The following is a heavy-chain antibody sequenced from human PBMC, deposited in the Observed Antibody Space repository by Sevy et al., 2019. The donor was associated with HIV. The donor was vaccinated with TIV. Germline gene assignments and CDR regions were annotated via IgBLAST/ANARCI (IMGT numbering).Heavy chain of an antibody. CDR1: GFTFNIYA. J-gene: IGHJ5*02. V-gene: IGHV3-23*01. D-gene: IGHD2-21*01. Sequence: GGSLRLSCATSGFTFNIYAMSWVRLAPGKGLEWVSTFGGGDTYYADSVKGRFTISRDDSKSAVYLQMNSLRADDTAVYYCAKDGVSRNKLWDWFDPWGQGTLVTVSS. CDR3: AKDGVSRNKLWDWFDP. CDR2: FGGGDT.